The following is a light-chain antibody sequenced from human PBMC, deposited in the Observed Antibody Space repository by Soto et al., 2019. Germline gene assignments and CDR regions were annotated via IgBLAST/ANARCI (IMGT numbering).Light chain of an antibody. J-gene: IGLJ2*01. Sequence: NFMLTQPHSVSESPGKMVTISCTRSSGSIASNYVQWYQQRPGSAPTTVIYEDNQRPSGVPDRFSGSIDSSSNSASLTISGLKTEDEADYYCQSYDSSNLVFGGGTKVTVL. CDR3: QSYDSSNLV. V-gene: IGLV6-57*04. CDR1: SGSIASNY. CDR2: EDN.